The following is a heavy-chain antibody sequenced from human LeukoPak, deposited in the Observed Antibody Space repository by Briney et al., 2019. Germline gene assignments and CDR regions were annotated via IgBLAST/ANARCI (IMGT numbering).Heavy chain of an antibody. J-gene: IGHJ6*03. V-gene: IGHV4-39*01. Sequence: PSETLSLTCTVSGGSISSSRYYWGWIRQPPGKGLEWIGSIYYSGSTYYNPSLKSRVTISVDTSKNQFSLKLSSVTAADTAVYYCARQRYYYYYYMDVWGKGTTVTISS. CDR1: GGSISSSRYY. CDR3: ARQRYYYYYYMDV. CDR2: IYYSGST.